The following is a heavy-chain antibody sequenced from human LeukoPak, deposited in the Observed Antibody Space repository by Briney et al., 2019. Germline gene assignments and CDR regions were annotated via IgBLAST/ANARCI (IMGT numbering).Heavy chain of an antibody. CDR2: ISWNSGSI. Sequence: GGSLRLSCAASGFTFDDYAMHWVRQAPGKGLEWVSGISWNSGSIGYADSVKGRFTIFRDNAKNSLYLQMNSLRAEDTALYYCAKALGYQLPGLPLFDPWGQGTLVTVSS. CDR1: GFTFDDYA. CDR3: AKALGYQLPGLPLFDP. J-gene: IGHJ5*02. D-gene: IGHD2-2*01. V-gene: IGHV3-9*01.